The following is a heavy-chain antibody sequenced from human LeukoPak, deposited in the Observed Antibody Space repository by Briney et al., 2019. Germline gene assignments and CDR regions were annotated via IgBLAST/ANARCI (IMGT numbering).Heavy chain of an antibody. V-gene: IGHV3-23*01. D-gene: IGHD1-26*01. CDR3: ARVDAGNYDY. J-gene: IGHJ4*02. CDR1: GFRFSSYV. Sequence: GGSLRLSCVTSGFRFSSYVMSWVRQAPGKGLEYVSSIDGTDGGSYYAESVKGRFTIPRDNSKNTLFLQMNSLRVEDTAVYYCARVDAGNYDYWGQGTLLTVSS. CDR2: IDGTDGGS.